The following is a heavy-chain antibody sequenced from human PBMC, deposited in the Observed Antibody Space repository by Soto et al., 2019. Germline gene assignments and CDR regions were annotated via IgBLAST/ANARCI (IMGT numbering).Heavy chain of an antibody. Sequence: VASVKVSCKASGYTFTSYGISWVRQAPGQGLEWMGWISAYNGNTNYAQKLQGRVTMTTDTSTSTAYMELRSLRSDDTAVYYCARRGMELRYFDWLSRNDAFDIWGQGTMVTVS. D-gene: IGHD3-9*01. J-gene: IGHJ3*02. CDR1: GYTFTSYG. V-gene: IGHV1-18*01. CDR2: ISAYNGNT. CDR3: ARRGMELRYFDWLSRNDAFDI.